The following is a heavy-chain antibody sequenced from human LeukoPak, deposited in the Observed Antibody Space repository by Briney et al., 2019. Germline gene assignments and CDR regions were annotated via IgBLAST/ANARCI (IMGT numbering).Heavy chain of an antibody. V-gene: IGHV4-39*07. D-gene: IGHD3-22*01. CDR3: ARDLYAYDSSGSGRDCAFDI. CDR1: GGSISSGSYY. CDR2: IYYSGST. Sequence: SETLSLTCTVSGGSISSGSYYWGWIRQPPGKGLEWIGSIYYSGSTYYNPSLKSRVTISVDTSKNQFSLKLSSVTAADTAVYYCARDLYAYDSSGSGRDCAFDIWGQGTMVTVSS. J-gene: IGHJ3*02.